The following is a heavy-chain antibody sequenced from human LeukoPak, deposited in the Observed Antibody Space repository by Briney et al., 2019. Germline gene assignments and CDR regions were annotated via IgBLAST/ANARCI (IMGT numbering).Heavy chain of an antibody. J-gene: IGHJ5*02. D-gene: IGHD2-21*02. V-gene: IGHV4-30-2*01. Sequence: PSQTLSLTCAVSGGSISSGVYSWSWIRQPPGKGLGWIGYIYHSGSTYYNPSLKSRVTISIDRSKNQFSLKLNSVTAADTAVYYCARGPYCGGDCYSGNNWFDPWGQGTLVTVSS. CDR2: IYHSGST. CDR1: GGSISSGVYS. CDR3: ARGPYCGGDCYSGNNWFDP.